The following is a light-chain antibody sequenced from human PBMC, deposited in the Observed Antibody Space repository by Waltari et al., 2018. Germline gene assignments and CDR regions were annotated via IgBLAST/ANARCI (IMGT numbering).Light chain of an antibody. CDR2: EVS. CDR3: MQSLQRPLT. Sequence: DIVMTQHPLSLSVTPGRQASISCKSSQSLLHSGGKTYLYWYLQKPGQPPQVLIYEVSNRFSRVPVRFSVSGSGTDFTLTLSPVDAEDVGIYYCMQSLQRPLTFGGGTKVEIK. J-gene: IGKJ4*01. CDR1: QSLLHSGGKTY. V-gene: IGKV2D-29*01.